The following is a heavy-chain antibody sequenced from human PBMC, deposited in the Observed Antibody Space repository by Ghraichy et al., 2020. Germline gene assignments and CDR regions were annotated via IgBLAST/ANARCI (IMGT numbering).Heavy chain of an antibody. D-gene: IGHD3-10*01. CDR1: GGSISSYY. CDR3: ASSQLLTGSGSYYNDAFDI. Sequence: ESLNISCTVSGGSISSYYWSWIRQPPGKGLEWIGYIYYSGSTNYNPSLKSRVTISVDTSKNQFSLKLSSVTAADTAVYYCASSQLLTGSGSYYNDAFDIWGQETMVTVSS. CDR2: IYYSGST. J-gene: IGHJ3*02. V-gene: IGHV4-59*08.